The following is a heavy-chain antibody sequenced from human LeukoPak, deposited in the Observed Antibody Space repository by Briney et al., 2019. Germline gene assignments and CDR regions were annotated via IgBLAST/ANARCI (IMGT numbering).Heavy chain of an antibody. CDR1: GGTFSSYG. Sequence: SVKVSCKASGGTFSSYGVNWVRQAPGQGLEWMGGIIPIFGTTNYAQKFQGRVTITADESTSTAYMELSSLRSEDTAVYYCARVKSTYYDSSGYSHFDYWGQGTLVTVSS. J-gene: IGHJ4*02. V-gene: IGHV1-69*13. D-gene: IGHD3-22*01. CDR3: ARVKSTYYDSSGYSHFDY. CDR2: IIPIFGTT.